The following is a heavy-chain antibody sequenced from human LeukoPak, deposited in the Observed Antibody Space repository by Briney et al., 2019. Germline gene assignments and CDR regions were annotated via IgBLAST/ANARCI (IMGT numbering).Heavy chain of an antibody. CDR3: ARTHLARFDP. V-gene: IGHV4-61*08. J-gene: IGHJ5*02. Sequence: PSETLSLTCTVSGGSISSGGYYWNWIRQPPGKGLEWIGYIYYSGSTNYNPSLKSRVTISVDTSKNQFSLKLSSVTAADTAVYYCARTHLARFDPWGQGTLVTVSS. CDR2: IYYSGST. CDR1: GGSISSGGYY.